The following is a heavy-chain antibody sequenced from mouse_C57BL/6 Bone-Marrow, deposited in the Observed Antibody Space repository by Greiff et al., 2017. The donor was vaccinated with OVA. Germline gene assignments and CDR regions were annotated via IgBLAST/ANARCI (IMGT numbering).Heavy chain of an antibody. J-gene: IGHJ2*01. CDR2: IDPSDSYT. Sequence: VKLQESGAELVMPGASVKLSCKASGYTFTSYWMHWVKQRPGQGLEWIGEIDPSDSYTNYNQKFKGKSTLTVDKSSSTAYMQLSSLTSEDSAVYYCARDGSGDYWGQGTTLTVSS. V-gene: IGHV1-69*01. CDR3: ARDGSGDY. CDR1: GYTFTSYW. D-gene: IGHD1-3*01.